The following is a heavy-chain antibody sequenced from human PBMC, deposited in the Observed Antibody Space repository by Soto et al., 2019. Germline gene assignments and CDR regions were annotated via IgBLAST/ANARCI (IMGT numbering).Heavy chain of an antibody. CDR1: SGSISSSTYY. J-gene: IGHJ4*02. Sequence: QLQLQESGPGLVKPSETLSLTCIVSSGSISSSTYYWGWIRQPPGKGLEWIGSIYYSGTTYYNPSLRRRVTISVDTSKNQFSLRLSSVTAADTAVYYCAGHDYGGLYPTFFDYWGQGTLVTVSS. D-gene: IGHD4-17*01. CDR2: IYYSGTT. V-gene: IGHV4-39*01. CDR3: AGHDYGGLYPTFFDY.